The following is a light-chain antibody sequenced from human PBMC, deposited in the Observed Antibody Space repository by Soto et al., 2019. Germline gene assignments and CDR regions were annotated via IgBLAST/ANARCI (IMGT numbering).Light chain of an antibody. CDR3: QQYNNRPPWT. CDR2: GAS. Sequence: EIVMTQSPATLSVSPGERATLSCRASQSVSSNLAWYQQKPGQAPRLLIYGASTRATGIPARFSGSGSGTEFNLNISSLQAEDFAVYYCQQYNNRPPWTFGQGTKVEIK. J-gene: IGKJ1*01. CDR1: QSVSSN. V-gene: IGKV3-15*01.